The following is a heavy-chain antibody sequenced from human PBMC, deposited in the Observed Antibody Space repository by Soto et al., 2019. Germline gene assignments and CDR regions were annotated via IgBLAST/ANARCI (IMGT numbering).Heavy chain of an antibody. CDR1: GFTFSRYE. D-gene: IGHD1-1*01. J-gene: IGHJ6*02. V-gene: IGHV3-48*03. Sequence: EEQLVESGGGLVHPGGSLRLSCSASGFTFSRYEMNWVRQGPGRELEWISYISPSDSAAYYADSVKGRFTISRDNAKNTLILQMNSLRAEDTAVYYCARTLKNQLPPYYYAMDVWGQGTTVTVSS. CDR3: ARTLKNQLPPYYYAMDV. CDR2: ISPSDSAA.